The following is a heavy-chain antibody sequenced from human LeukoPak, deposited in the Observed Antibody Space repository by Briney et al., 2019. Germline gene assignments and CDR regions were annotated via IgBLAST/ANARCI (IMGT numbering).Heavy chain of an antibody. J-gene: IGHJ4*02. D-gene: IGHD3-22*01. Sequence: SETLSLTCTVSGGSISSYYWSWIRQPAGKGLEWIGRIYTSGSTNYNPSLKSRVTMSVDTSKNQFSLKLSSVTAADTAVYYCARVKDYYDSSGYWFPPTRYFDYWGQGTLVTVSS. CDR2: IYTSGST. CDR3: ARVKDYYDSSGYWFPPTRYFDY. V-gene: IGHV4-4*07. CDR1: GGSISSYY.